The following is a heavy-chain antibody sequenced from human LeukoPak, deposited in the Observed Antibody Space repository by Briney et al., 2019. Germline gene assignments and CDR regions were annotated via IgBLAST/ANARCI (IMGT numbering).Heavy chain of an antibody. CDR1: GYTFTSYG. CDR2: ISAYNGNT. D-gene: IGHD2-8*01. V-gene: IGHV1-18*01. Sequence: ASVKVSCKASGYTFTSYGISWVRQAPGQGPEWMGWISAYNGNTNYAQKLQGRVTMTTDTSTSTAYMELRSLRSDDTAVYYCARAAYRYCTNGVCHDYWFDPWGQGTLVTVSS. J-gene: IGHJ5*02. CDR3: ARAAYRYCTNGVCHDYWFDP.